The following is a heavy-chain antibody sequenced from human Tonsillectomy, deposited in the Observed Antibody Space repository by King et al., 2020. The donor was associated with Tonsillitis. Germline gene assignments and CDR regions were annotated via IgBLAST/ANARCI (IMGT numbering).Heavy chain of an antibody. Sequence: VQLVESGGGLVQPGGSLRLSCVASGFTVRINYMTWVRQAPGKGLEWVSIFYHGGITKYADSVRGRFTISGDTSKNTLFLQMNNLRAEDTATYYCTRGRYSSPTDWGQGTLVTVSS. V-gene: IGHV3-66*01. CDR1: GFTVRINY. J-gene: IGHJ4*02. CDR3: TRGRYSSPTD. CDR2: FYHGGIT. D-gene: IGHD6-19*01.